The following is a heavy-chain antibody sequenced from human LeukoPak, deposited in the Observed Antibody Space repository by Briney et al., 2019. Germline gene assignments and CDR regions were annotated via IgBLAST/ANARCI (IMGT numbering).Heavy chain of an antibody. CDR1: GFTFSSYG. CDR2: ISYDGSNK. V-gene: IGHV3-30*18. J-gene: IGHJ4*02. CDR3: AKEGAESEGYSYGYDY. D-gene: IGHD5-18*01. Sequence: PGGSLRLSCAASGFTFSSYGMHWVRQAPGKGLEWVAVISYDGSNKYYADSVKGRFTISRDNSKNTLYLQMNSLRAEDTAVYYCAKEGAESEGYSYGYDYWGQGTLVTVSS.